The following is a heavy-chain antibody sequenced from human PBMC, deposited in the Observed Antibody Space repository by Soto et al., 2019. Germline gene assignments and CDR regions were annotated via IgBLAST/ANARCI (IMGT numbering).Heavy chain of an antibody. Sequence: ASVKVSCKASGYTFTSYGISWVRQAPGQGLEWTGWISAYSGNTNYAQKLQGRVTMTTDTSTSTAYMELRSLRSDDTAVYYSARGEQWLVISALCGMDVWGQGTTVTVSS. J-gene: IGHJ6*02. D-gene: IGHD6-19*01. CDR3: ARGEQWLVISALCGMDV. V-gene: IGHV1-18*01. CDR2: ISAYSGNT. CDR1: GYTFTSYG.